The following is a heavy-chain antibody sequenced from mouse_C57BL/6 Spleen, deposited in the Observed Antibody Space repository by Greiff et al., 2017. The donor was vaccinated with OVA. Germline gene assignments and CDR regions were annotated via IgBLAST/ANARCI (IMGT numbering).Heavy chain of an antibody. Sequence: VQLQESGAELARPGASVKLSCKASGYTFTSYGISWVKQRTGQGLEWIGEIYPRSGNTYYNEKFKGKATLTADKSSSTAYMELRSLTSEDSAVYFCARSDYDGRPYYYAMDYWGQGTSVTVSS. J-gene: IGHJ4*01. CDR3: ARSDYDGRPYYYAMDY. D-gene: IGHD2-4*01. CDR2: IYPRSGNT. V-gene: IGHV1-81*01. CDR1: GYTFTSYG.